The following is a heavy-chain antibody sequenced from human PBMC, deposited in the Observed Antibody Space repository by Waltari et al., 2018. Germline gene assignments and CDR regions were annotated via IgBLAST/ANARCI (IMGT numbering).Heavy chain of an antibody. CDR1: GGSISSGDYY. CDR2: IYYSGST. CDR3: ARDGRAKGDLGDVYYFDY. V-gene: IGHV4-30-4*08. D-gene: IGHD3-16*01. J-gene: IGHJ4*02. Sequence: QVQLQESGPGLVKPSQTLSLSCTVSGGSISSGDYYWSWIRQPPGKGLEWIGYIYYSGSTYYNPSLKSRVTISVDTSKNQFSLKLSSVTAADTAVYYCARDGRAKGDLGDVYYFDYWGQGTLVTVSS.